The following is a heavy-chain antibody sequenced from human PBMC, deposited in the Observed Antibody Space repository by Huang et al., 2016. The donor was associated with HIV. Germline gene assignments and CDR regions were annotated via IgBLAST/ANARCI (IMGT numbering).Heavy chain of an antibody. Sequence: TLSLTCTVSGGSISTGNYDWSWIRQPAGKGLEWVGHLSTGGSANYNPSLKSRVTISLDTYKTPFSLKLSSVTAADSAVYYCARVESGYYDAFDIWGPGTTVTVSS. CDR3: ARVESGYYDAFDI. D-gene: IGHD3-3*01. CDR1: GGSISTGNYD. J-gene: IGHJ3*02. V-gene: IGHV4-61*09. CDR2: LSTGGSA.